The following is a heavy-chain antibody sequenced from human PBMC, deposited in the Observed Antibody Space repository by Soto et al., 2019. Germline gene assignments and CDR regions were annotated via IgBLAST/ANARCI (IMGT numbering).Heavy chain of an antibody. D-gene: IGHD1-26*01. CDR1: GFIFSTYG. CDR3: ARAVGPFDY. J-gene: IGHJ4*02. Sequence: QVQLVESGGGVVQPGMSLRLSCAASGFIFSTYGMHWVRQAPGKGLEWVAVIWHDGSNKYYADSVKGRFTISRDNSKNTLYLQMNSLRAEDTAVYYCARAVGPFDYWGKGTLVTVSS. V-gene: IGHV3-33*01. CDR2: IWHDGSNK.